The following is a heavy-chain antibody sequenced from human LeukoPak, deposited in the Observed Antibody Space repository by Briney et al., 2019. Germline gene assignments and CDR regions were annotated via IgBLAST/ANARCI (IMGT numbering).Heavy chain of an antibody. D-gene: IGHD3-10*01. CDR3: ASARGSGSYYELDY. J-gene: IGHJ4*02. V-gene: IGHV1-2*04. CDR1: GYTFTGYY. CDR2: INPNSGGT. Sequence: ASVKVSCKASGYTFTGYYMHWVRQAPGQGLEWMGWINPNSGGTNYAQKFQGWVTMTRDTSISTAYMELSRLRSDDTAVYCCASARGSGSYYELDYWGQGTVVTVSS.